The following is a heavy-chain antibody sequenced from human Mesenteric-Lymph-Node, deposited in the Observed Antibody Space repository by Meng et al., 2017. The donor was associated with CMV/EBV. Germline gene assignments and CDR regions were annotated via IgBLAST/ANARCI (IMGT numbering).Heavy chain of an antibody. CDR3: AKDRTPPDYYAMDV. D-gene: IGHD2-2*01. CDR2: VDAGDGGT. V-gene: IGHV3-23*01. J-gene: IGHJ6*02. CDR1: GFTFSTFG. Sequence: GGSLRLSCVPSGFTFSTFGVSWVRQTPGKGLEWVSAVDAGDGGTYYADSVKGRFTISRDSSKKTLYLQMNGLRAEDTAVYYCAKDRTPPDYYAMDVWGQGTTVTVSS.